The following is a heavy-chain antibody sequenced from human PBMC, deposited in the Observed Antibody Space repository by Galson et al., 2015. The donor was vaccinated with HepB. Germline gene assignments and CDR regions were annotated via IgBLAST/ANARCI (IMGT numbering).Heavy chain of an antibody. CDR3: ARGRRTTGTPYYFDY. CDR2: IKHSGST. V-gene: IGHV4-34*01. Sequence: ETLSLTCAVYGGSFSGYYWSWIRQPPGKGLEWIGEIKHSGSTNYNPSLKSRVTISVDTSKNQFSLKLSSVTAADTAVYYCARGRRTTGTPYYFDYWGQGTLVTVSS. J-gene: IGHJ4*02. CDR1: GGSFSGYY. D-gene: IGHD1-1*01.